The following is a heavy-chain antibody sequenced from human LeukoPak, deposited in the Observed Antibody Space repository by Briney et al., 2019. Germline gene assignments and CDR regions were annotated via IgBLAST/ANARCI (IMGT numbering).Heavy chain of an antibody. Sequence: ASVKVSCKASGYTFTGYYMHWVRQAPGQGLEWMGWINPNSGGTNYAQKFQGRVTMTRDTSISTAYMELSRLRSDDTAVYYCARGYFWSGYYIEINFDYWGQGTLVTVSS. J-gene: IGHJ4*02. D-gene: IGHD3-3*01. CDR2: INPNSGGT. V-gene: IGHV1-2*02. CDR1: GYTFTGYY. CDR3: ARGYFWSGYYIEINFDY.